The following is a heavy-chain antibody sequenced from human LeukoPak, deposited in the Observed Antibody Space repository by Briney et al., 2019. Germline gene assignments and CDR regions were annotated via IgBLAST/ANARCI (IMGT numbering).Heavy chain of an antibody. CDR1: GFTFTDYW. CDR2: IWQDGSEK. J-gene: IGHJ4*01. D-gene: IGHD6-13*01. CDR3: ARDGTAAGLYFDL. Sequence: PGGSLRLSCAVSGFTFTDYWMNWVRQAPGKGLEWVASIWQDGSEKTYVDSVKGRFTISRDNTKNSLSLQVNSLRVEDTAVYYCARDGTAAGLYFDLWGQGTLVTVSS. V-gene: IGHV3-7*01.